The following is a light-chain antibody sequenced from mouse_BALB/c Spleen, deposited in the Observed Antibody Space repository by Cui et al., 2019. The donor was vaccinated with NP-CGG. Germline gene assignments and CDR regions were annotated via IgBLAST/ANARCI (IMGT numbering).Light chain of an antibody. V-gene: IGLV1*01. CDR1: TGAVTTSNY. CDR2: GTN. CDR3: ALWYSNHWV. J-gene: IGLJ1*01. Sequence: QGDITLESALTTSPGETVTLTCRSSTGAVTTSNYANWVQEKPDHLFTGLIGGTNNRAPGVPARFSGSLIGDKAALTITGAQTEDEAIYFCALWYSNHWVFGAGTKLTVL.